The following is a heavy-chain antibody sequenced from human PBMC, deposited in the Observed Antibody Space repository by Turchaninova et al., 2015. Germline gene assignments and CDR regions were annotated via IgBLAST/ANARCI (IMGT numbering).Heavy chain of an antibody. V-gene: IGHV1-2*06. CDR3: ARDHSAVGTFYYGVHD. D-gene: IGHD2-2*01. CDR2: NKPKRDGT. Sequence: QVQLVQSGAEVKKPGASVKVSCRATGYTFLGSYIHWVGQAPGQGLEMIGRNKPKRDGTNYAQKFQGRVTMTGDTSTSTVYMELSGLLSDDTAVYYCARDHSAVGTFYYGVHDWGRGTTVTVSS. J-gene: IGHJ6*02. CDR1: GYTFLGSY.